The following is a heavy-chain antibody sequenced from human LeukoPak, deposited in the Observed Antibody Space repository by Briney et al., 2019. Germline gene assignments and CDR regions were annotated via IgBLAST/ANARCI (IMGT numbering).Heavy chain of an antibody. CDR2: IYYSGST. CDR1: GGSISSYY. D-gene: IGHD3-16*02. J-gene: IGHJ3*02. CDR3: ARYYVWGSYRSFGAFDI. V-gene: IGHV4-59*01. Sequence: SETLSLTCTVSGGSISSYYWSWIRQPPGKGLERIGYIYYSGSTNYNPSLKSRVTISVDTSKNQFSLKLSSVTAADTAVYYCARYYVWGSYRSFGAFDIWGQGTMVTVSS.